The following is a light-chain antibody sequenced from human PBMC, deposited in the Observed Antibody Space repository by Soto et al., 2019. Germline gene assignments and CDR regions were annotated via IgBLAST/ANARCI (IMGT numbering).Light chain of an antibody. Sequence: AIQITQSPSSLSASVGDRVTITCRASQGIRNDLGWYQQKPGKAPKLLIYAASSLQSGVPSRFSGSGSGTDLTLTISSLQPEYFANYFCQQSYSTPPWTFGQGTRLYIK. J-gene: IGKJ5*01. V-gene: IGKV1-6*01. CDR3: QQSYSTPPWT. CDR1: QGIRND. CDR2: AAS.